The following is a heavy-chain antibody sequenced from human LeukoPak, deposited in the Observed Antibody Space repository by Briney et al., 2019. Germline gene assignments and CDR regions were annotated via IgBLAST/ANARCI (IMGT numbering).Heavy chain of an antibody. J-gene: IGHJ3*02. CDR1: GDSVSSNSAA. D-gene: IGHD6-19*01. CDR2: TYYRSKWYY. Sequence: QTLSLECAISGDSVSSNSAAWNWIRQSPSRGLEWLGRTYYRSKWYYDYAVSVKSRITINPDTSKNQFSLQLNSVTPEDTAVYYCARDLGDSSGWSDAFDIWGQGTMVTVSS. V-gene: IGHV6-1*01. CDR3: ARDLGDSSGWSDAFDI.